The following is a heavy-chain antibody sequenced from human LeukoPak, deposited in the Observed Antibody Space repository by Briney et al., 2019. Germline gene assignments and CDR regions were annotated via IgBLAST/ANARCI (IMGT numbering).Heavy chain of an antibody. CDR2: ISSSSSTI. V-gene: IGHV3-48*01. D-gene: IGHD3-9*01. J-gene: IGHJ6*03. CDR3: ARAGALDILGRAAPYYYYMDV. CDR1: GFTFSSYA. Sequence: GGSLRLSCAASGFTFSSYAMSWVRQAPGKGLEWVSYISSSSSTIYYADSVKGRFTISRDNAKNSLYLQMNSLRAEDTAVYYCARAGALDILGRAAPYYYYMDVWGKGTTVTVSS.